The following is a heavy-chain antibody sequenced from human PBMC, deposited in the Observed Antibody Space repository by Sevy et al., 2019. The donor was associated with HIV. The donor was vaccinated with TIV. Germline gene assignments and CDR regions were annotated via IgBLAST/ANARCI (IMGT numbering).Heavy chain of an antibody. CDR2: IYGNHST. CDR3: ARVEQWLSFNH. J-gene: IGHJ4*02. V-gene: IGHV3-53*01. CDR1: GFTISSNY. Sequence: GSLRLSCAASGFTISSNYLRWVRQVPGKGLEGVSVIYGNHSTYYADFVKGRFTISRDNSKNTLYLQMNSLGDEDTAIYYWARVEQWLSFNHRGQGNLVTGSS. D-gene: IGHD6-19*01.